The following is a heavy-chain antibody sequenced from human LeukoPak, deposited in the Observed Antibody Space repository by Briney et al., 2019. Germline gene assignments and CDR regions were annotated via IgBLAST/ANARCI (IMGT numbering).Heavy chain of an antibody. CDR2: ISGSGGST. CDR1: GFTFSNAW. CDR3: ARVKFGDYAVDY. J-gene: IGHJ4*02. D-gene: IGHD4-17*01. V-gene: IGHV3-23*01. Sequence: PGGSLRLSCAASGFTFSNAWMSWVRQAPGKGLEWVSAISGSGGSTYYADSVKGRFTISRDNSKNTLYLQMNSLRAEDTAVYYCARVKFGDYAVDYWGQGTLVTVSS.